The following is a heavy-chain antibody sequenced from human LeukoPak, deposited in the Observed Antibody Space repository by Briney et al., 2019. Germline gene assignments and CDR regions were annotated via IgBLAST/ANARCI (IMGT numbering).Heavy chain of an antibody. CDR1: GYSFTSYW. D-gene: IGHD3-3*01. CDR3: ASSDQSADEGTSY. Sequence: GESLKISCKGSGYSFTSYWIGWVRQMPGKGLEWMGIIYPGDSDTRYGPSFQGQVTISADKSISTAYLQWSSLKASDTAMYYCASSDQSADEGTSYWGQGTLVTVSS. CDR2: IYPGDSDT. V-gene: IGHV5-51*01. J-gene: IGHJ4*02.